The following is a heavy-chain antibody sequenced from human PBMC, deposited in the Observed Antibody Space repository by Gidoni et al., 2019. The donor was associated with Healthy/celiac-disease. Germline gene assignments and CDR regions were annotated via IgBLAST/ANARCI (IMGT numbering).Heavy chain of an antibody. CDR1: GYSISSGYY. Sequence: QVQLQESGPGLVKPSETLSLPCAVSGYSISSGYYWGWIRQPPGKGLEWIGSIYHSGSTYYNPSLKSRVTISVDTAKNQFSLKLSSVTAADTAVYYCARVQHYYGSGSQPYYYYMDVWGKGTTVTVSS. CDR2: IYHSGST. D-gene: IGHD3-10*01. V-gene: IGHV4-38-2*01. CDR3: ARVQHYYGSGSQPYYYYMDV. J-gene: IGHJ6*03.